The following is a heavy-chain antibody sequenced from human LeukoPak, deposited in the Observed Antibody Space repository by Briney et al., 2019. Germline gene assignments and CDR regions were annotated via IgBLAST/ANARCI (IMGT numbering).Heavy chain of an antibody. D-gene: IGHD3-16*01. V-gene: IGHV4-39*07. J-gene: IGHJ4*02. Sequence: SETLSLTCSVSGVSISSTNYFWGWIRQPPGKGLEWIGGLLYSGFTYYHPSLKSRVSISVDTSKNQFSLKLTSVTAADPAVYFCFADRGGDQGDSWGQGTLVTVSS. CDR3: FADRGGDQGDS. CDR1: GVSISSTNYF. CDR2: LLYSGFT.